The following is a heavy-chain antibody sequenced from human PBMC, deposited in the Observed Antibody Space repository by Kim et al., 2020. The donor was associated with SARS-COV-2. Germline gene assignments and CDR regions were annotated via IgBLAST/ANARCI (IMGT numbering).Heavy chain of an antibody. J-gene: IGHJ6*03. CDR3: ARGGDILTGYSPPRYYYYMDV. D-gene: IGHD3-9*01. V-gene: IGHV1-8*01. Sequence: ASVKVSCKASGYTFTSYDINWVRQATGQGLEWMGWMNPNSGNTGYAQKFQGRVTMTRNTSISTAYMELSSLRSEDTAVYYCARGGDILTGYSPPRYYYYMDVWGKGTTVTVSS. CDR1: GYTFTSYD. CDR2: MNPNSGNT.